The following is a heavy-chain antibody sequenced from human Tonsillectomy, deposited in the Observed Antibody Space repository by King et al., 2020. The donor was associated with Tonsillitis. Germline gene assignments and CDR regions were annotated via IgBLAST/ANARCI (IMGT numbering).Heavy chain of an antibody. CDR2: IYYSGST. J-gene: IGHJ4*02. Sequence: QLQESGPGLVKPSETLSLTCTVSGGSVSSGSYYWSWIRQPPGKGLEWIGYIYYSGSTNYNPSLKSRVTISVDTSKNQFSLKLSSVTAADTAVYYCARDGGEYQLLSYFDYWGQGTLVTVSS. D-gene: IGHD2-2*01. CDR3: ARDGGEYQLLSYFDY. V-gene: IGHV4-61*01. CDR1: GGSVSSGSYY.